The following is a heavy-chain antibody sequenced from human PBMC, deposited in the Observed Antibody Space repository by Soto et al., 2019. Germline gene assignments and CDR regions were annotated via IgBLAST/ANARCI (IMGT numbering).Heavy chain of an antibody. D-gene: IGHD5-12*01. Sequence: GGSLRLSCAAPGFTFSSYWMSWVRQAPGKGLEWVANIKQDGSEKYYVDSVKGRFTISRDNAKNSLYLQMNSLRAEDTAVYYCARLAGGSGYAPGGFDYWGQGTLVTVSS. V-gene: IGHV3-7*01. J-gene: IGHJ4*02. CDR1: GFTFSSYW. CDR2: IKQDGSEK. CDR3: ARLAGGSGYAPGGFDY.